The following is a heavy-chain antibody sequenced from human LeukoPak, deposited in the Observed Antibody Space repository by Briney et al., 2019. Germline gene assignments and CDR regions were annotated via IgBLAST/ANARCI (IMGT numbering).Heavy chain of an antibody. CDR2: ISDSGGST. CDR1: GFKFDAYP. CDR3: AKGVSTRPLYYFDY. Sequence: GGSLRLSCAASGFKFDAYPMSWVRHAPGKGLEWVSSISDSGGSTHYAESVRGRFSLSRDNSKNTLYLQMNSLRVEDTALYFCAKGVSTRPLYYFDYWGQGTLVTVSS. V-gene: IGHV3-23*01. D-gene: IGHD6-6*01. J-gene: IGHJ4*02.